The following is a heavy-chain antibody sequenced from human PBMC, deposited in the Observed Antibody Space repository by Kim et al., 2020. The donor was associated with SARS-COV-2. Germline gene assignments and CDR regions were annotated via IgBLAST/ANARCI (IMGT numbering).Heavy chain of an antibody. CDR2: IKSKTDGGTT. D-gene: IGHD3-10*01. Sequence: GGSLRLSCAASGFTFSNAWMSWVRQAPGKGLEWVGRIKSKTDGGTTDYAAPVKGRFTISRDDSKNTLYLQMNSLKTEDTAVYYCTTATYYYGSGEDYWGQGTLVTVSS. V-gene: IGHV3-15*01. CDR3: TTATYYYGSGEDY. J-gene: IGHJ4*02. CDR1: GFTFSNAW.